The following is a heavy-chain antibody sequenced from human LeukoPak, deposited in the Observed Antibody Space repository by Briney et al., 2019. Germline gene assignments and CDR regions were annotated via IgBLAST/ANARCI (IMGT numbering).Heavy chain of an antibody. D-gene: IGHD1-26*01. CDR2: IKNDERTA. J-gene: IGHJ4*02. CDR3: ATVFKGSSLQDY. Sequence: PGGSLRLSCAAPGFSITNNWMYCVRQAPGRGLVWVSRIKNDERTAVYADSSKGRFTISRDHARNTLFLQMNSRRAEDTAVYYCATVFKGSSLQDYWGQGTLVTVSS. CDR1: GFSITNNW. V-gene: IGHV3-74*01.